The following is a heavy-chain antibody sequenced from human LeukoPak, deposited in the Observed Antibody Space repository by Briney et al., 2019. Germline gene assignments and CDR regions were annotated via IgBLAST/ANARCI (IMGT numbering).Heavy chain of an antibody. V-gene: IGHV1-46*01. CDR3: VREDAHTYYFDF. J-gene: IGHJ4*02. CDR1: GYTFTSYH. Sequence: ASVTVSCKTSGYTFTSYHMHWVRQAPGQGLEWVAIIKSTGDTTVYAQKFQGRVTVTRDTSTSTVYMDLSSLSSEDTAVYYCVREDAHTYYFDFWGPGTLVTVSS. D-gene: IGHD2-2*01. CDR2: IKSTGDTT.